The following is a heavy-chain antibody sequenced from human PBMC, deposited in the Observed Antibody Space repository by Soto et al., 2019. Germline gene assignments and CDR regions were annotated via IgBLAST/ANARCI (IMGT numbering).Heavy chain of an antibody. CDR1: GGTFSSYA. Sequence: ASVKVSCKASGGTFSSYAISWVRQAPGQGLEWMGGIIPIFGTANYAQKFQGRVTITADESTSTAYMELSSLRSEDAAVYYCARASGGFPPVLPAANAWFDPWGQGTLVIVSS. CDR2: IIPIFGTA. J-gene: IGHJ5*02. D-gene: IGHD2-2*01. V-gene: IGHV1-69*13. CDR3: ARASGGFPPVLPAANAWFDP.